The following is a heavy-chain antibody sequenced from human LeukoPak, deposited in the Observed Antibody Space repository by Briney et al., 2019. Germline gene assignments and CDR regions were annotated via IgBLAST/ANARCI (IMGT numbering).Heavy chain of an antibody. CDR1: GYTLTNYG. Sequence: ASVKVSCKSSGYTLTNYGLTWVRQAPGQGLEWMGWISTYNGDTNYAQNLQGRVTMTIDTSTSTAYMELRSPRSDDTAVYYCARDGDGYTNGNFDYWGQGTLVTVSS. J-gene: IGHJ4*02. V-gene: IGHV1-18*01. CDR3: ARDGDGYTNGNFDY. CDR2: ISTYNGDT. D-gene: IGHD5-24*01.